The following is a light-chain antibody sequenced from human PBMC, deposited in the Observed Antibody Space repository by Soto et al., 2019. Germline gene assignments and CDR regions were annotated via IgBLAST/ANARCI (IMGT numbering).Light chain of an antibody. V-gene: IGLV2-11*01. Sequence: QSALTQPRSVSGSPGQSVTISCTGTSTDVGGYNYVSWYQQHPGKVPKLMLYDVSKRPSGVPDRFSGSKSGNTASLTISGLQAEDEADYYCCSYAGRGTLYVFGSGTKATVL. CDR3: CSYAGRGTLYV. CDR2: DVS. CDR1: STDVGGYNY. J-gene: IGLJ1*01.